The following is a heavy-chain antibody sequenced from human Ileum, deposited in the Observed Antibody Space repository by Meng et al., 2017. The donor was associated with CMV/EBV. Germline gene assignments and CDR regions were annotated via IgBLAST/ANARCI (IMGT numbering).Heavy chain of an antibody. D-gene: IGHD3-16*01. CDR3: ARGPGGFGDFNFDY. Sequence: QVELQESGPGLVKPSETLSLTCTVSGDSITSFYWSWIRQPAGKALEWIGQIYHGGSTNYNPSLKSRVTLSVDTSKNQFSMRLTSVTAADTAVYYCARGPGGFGDFNFDYWGQGTLVTVSS. J-gene: IGHJ4*02. V-gene: IGHV4-4*07. CDR1: GDSITSFY. CDR2: IYHGGST.